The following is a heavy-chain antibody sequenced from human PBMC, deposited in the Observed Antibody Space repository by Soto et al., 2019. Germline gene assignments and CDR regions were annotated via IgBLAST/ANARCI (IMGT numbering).Heavy chain of an antibody. CDR1: GFTFSSNA. CDR2: ITGNTGRT. CDR3: AKDRVGGYFVPFDY. J-gene: IGHJ4*02. Sequence: GSLRLSCAASGFTFSSNAMNWVRQAPGKGLEWISSITGNTGRTDYADSVKGRFTVTRDNSKNILNLQMNSLRVEDTAVYYCAKDRVGGYFVPFDYWGQGTLVTVSS. D-gene: IGHD3-10*01. V-gene: IGHV3-23*01.